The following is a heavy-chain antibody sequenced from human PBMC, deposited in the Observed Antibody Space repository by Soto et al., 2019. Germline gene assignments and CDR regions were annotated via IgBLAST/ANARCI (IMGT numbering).Heavy chain of an antibody. Sequence: QVQLQQWGAGLLKPSETLSLTCAVYGGSFSGYYWSWIRQPPGKGLEWIGEINHSGSTNYNPSRNSPPTISVDTYKNRLSLKLSSVAAAVTAVYYCAGTIVVVTAITIDYWGQGTLVTVSS. CDR3: AGTIVVVTAITIDY. V-gene: IGHV4-34*01. D-gene: IGHD2-21*02. CDR2: INHSGST. J-gene: IGHJ4*02. CDR1: GGSFSGYY.